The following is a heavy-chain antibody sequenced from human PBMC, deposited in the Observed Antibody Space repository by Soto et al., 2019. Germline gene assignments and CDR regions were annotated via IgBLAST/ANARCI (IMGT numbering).Heavy chain of an antibody. CDR2: IIPIFGTA. CDR1: GGAFSSCA. Sequence: SVKVSWEASGGAFSSCAMIWVRQAPGQGLEWMGGIIPIFGTANYAQKFQGRVTITADESTSTAYMELSSLRSEDTAVYYCARDRTYYYDSSGLVAPAPRPRTFAYWGQGTLVTVSS. V-gene: IGHV1-69*13. D-gene: IGHD3-22*01. CDR3: ARDRTYYYDSSGLVAPAPRPRTFAY. J-gene: IGHJ4*02.